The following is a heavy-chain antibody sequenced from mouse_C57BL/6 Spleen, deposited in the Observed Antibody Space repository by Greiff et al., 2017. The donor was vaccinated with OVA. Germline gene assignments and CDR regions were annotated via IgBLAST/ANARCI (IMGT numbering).Heavy chain of an antibody. Sequence: VHLVESGAELVKPGASVKLSCKASGYTFTSYWMHWVKQRPGQGLEWIGMIHPNSGSTNYNEKFKSKATLTVDKSSSTAYMQLSSLTSEDSAVYYCARRRDDYDRYYYAMDYWGQGTSVTVSS. J-gene: IGHJ4*01. CDR1: GYTFTSYW. D-gene: IGHD2-4*01. CDR2: IHPNSGST. CDR3: ARRRDDYDRYYYAMDY. V-gene: IGHV1-64*01.